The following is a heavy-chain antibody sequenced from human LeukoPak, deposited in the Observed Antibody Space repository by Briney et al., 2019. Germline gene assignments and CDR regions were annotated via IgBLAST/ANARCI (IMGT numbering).Heavy chain of an antibody. D-gene: IGHD6-6*01. CDR1: GFTFSSYA. J-gene: IGHJ4*02. CDR2: ISGSGGST. Sequence: GGSLRLSCGASGFTFSSYAMSWVRQAPGKGPEWVSGISGSGGSTYYADSVKGRFTISRDNSKNTLYLQMNSLRAEDTAVYYYASFRSSIAAHDYWGQGTLVTVSS. V-gene: IGHV3-23*01. CDR3: ASFRSSIAAHDY.